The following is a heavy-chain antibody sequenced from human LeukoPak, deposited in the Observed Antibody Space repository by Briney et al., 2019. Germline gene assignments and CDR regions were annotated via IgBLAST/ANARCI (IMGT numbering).Heavy chain of an antibody. Sequence: GGSLRLSCVASGFTFSSYWMSWVRQAPGKGLEWVANIKQDGGEKYYVDSVKGRFTISRDNAKNSLYLQMNSLRAEDTAVYYCAREAGIPPSTQQWPTSVDYWGQGTLVTVSS. CDR3: AREAGIPPSTQQWPTSVDY. D-gene: IGHD5-18*01. CDR2: IKQDGGEK. J-gene: IGHJ4*02. CDR1: GFTFSSYW. V-gene: IGHV3-7*05.